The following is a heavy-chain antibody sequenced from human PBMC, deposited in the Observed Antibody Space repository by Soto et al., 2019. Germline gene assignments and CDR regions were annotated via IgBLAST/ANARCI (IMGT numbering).Heavy chain of an antibody. CDR2: IYSSGTA. J-gene: IGHJ6*02. Sequence: SETLSLTCTVSSGPVSSGSYCWSWIRQPPGKGLEWLGYIYSSGTANYNPSLKSRVTISVDASKNQFSLKLSSVTAADPAVYYCARGGAAGIVSRRSRYYGMDVWGQGTTVTVSS. V-gene: IGHV4-61*01. CDR1: SGPVSSGSYC. CDR3: ARGGAAGIVSRRSRYYGMDV. D-gene: IGHD6-13*01.